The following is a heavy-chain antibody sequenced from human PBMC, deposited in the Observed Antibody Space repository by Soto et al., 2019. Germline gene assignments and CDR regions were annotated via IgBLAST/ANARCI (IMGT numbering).Heavy chain of an antibody. Sequence: ASVKVSCKASGYTFTGYYMHWVRRAPGQGLEWMGWINPNSGGTNYAQKFQGRVTMTRDTSISTAYMELSRLRSDDTAVYYCARNYYDSSGYPGYWGQGTLVTVSS. CDR3: ARNYYDSSGYPGY. CDR1: GYTFTGYY. J-gene: IGHJ4*02. CDR2: INPNSGGT. V-gene: IGHV1-2*02. D-gene: IGHD3-22*01.